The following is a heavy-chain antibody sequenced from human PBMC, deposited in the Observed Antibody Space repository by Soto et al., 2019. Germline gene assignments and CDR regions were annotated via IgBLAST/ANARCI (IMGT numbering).Heavy chain of an antibody. CDR1: GGSISSYY. D-gene: IGHD5-12*01. CDR2: IYYTGST. J-gene: IGHJ4*02. V-gene: IGHV4-59*08. CDR3: ARHESGYEWSYFDY. Sequence: QVQLQESGPGLVKPSETLSLTCTVSGGSISSYYWSWIRQPPGMGLEWIGYIYYTGSTTYNPSLNRRVTIPEDGSKNQFSLKLNSVTAADTGVYYCARHESGYEWSYFDYWGQGPLVTVSS.